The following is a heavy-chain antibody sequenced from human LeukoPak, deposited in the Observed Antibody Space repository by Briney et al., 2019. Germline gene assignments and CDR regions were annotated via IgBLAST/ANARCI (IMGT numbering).Heavy chain of an antibody. CDR3: ARDGEMSTYDSSGYDFDY. V-gene: IGHV1-2*02. CDR2: ISPNSGGT. J-gene: IGHJ4*02. D-gene: IGHD3-22*01. CDR1: GYTFTGYY. Sequence: GASVKVSCKASGYTFTGYYMHWVRQAPGQGLEWMGWISPNSGGTNYAQKFQGRVTMTRDTSISTAYMELSRLRSDDTAVYYCARDGEMSTYDSSGYDFDYWGQGTLVTVSS.